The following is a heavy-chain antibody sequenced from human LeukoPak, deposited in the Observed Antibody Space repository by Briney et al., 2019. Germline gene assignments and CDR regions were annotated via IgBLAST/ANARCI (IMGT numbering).Heavy chain of an antibody. Sequence: GESLKISCKCSGCSFTSYWIGWVRPMPGKGLEWMGIIYPSDSDTRYSPSFQGQVTISADKSISTAYLQWTSLKASDTAIYYCARPPYCSGGSCYSGFWGQGTLVTVSS. D-gene: IGHD2-15*01. V-gene: IGHV5-51*01. CDR1: GCSFTSYW. CDR3: ARPPYCSGGSCYSGF. CDR2: IYPSDSDT. J-gene: IGHJ4*02.